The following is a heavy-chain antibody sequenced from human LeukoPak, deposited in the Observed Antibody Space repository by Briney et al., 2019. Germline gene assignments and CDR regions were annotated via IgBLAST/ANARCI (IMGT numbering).Heavy chain of an antibody. Sequence: GGSLRLSCAASGFTFSSYAMSWVRQAPGKGLEWVSAISGSGGSTYYADSVKGRFTISRDNSKNTLYLQMNSLRAEDTAVYYSAKDRVSSFPAHNWFDPWGQGTLVTVSS. CDR2: ISGSGGST. D-gene: IGHD6-6*01. CDR1: GFTFSSYA. J-gene: IGHJ5*02. V-gene: IGHV3-23*01. CDR3: AKDRVSSFPAHNWFDP.